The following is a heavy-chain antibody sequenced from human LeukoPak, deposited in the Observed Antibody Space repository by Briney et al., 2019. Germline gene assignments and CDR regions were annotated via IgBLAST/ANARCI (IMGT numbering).Heavy chain of an antibody. V-gene: IGHV3-30*02. CDR1: GFTLSSYG. CDR2: IRYDGSNK. D-gene: IGHD3-22*01. J-gene: IGHJ4*02. CDR3: ARTYDSSGYYSDY. Sequence: GGSLRLSCASSGFTLSSYGMHWVRQAPGKGLEWVAFIRYDGSNKYYADSVKGRFTISRDNAKNSLYLQMNSLRAEDTAVYYCARTYDSSGYYSDYWGQGTLVTVSS.